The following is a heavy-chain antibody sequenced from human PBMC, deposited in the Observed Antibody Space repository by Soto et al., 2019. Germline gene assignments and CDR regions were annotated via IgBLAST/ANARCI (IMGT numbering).Heavy chain of an antibody. Sequence: QLQLVQSGAEVREPGASVKVSCKASGYSFTSLDINWVRQTTGQGLEWMGWMQPSSGRTGYAQKFQGRVTMTRDTSINTAYMELSSLTSDGTAFYYCARGVTAGVDYWGQGTLVPVSS. V-gene: IGHV1-8*01. CDR2: MQPSSGRT. D-gene: IGHD1-26*01. CDR1: GYSFTSLD. CDR3: ARGVTAGVDY. J-gene: IGHJ4*02.